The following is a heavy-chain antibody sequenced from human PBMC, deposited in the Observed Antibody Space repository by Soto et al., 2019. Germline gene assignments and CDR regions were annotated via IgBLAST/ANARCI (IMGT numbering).Heavy chain of an antibody. D-gene: IGHD3-10*01. Sequence: GESLKISCKGSGYTFSKYWIGWVRQTPGKGLEWMGMIYPGDSDARYSPSFEGQVTFSVDKSIKTAYLQWNSLKASDTAMYYCARQGGEYNTMSDYWGQGTLVTVSS. V-gene: IGHV5-51*01. J-gene: IGHJ4*02. CDR2: IYPGDSDA. CDR1: GYTFSKYW. CDR3: ARQGGEYNTMSDY.